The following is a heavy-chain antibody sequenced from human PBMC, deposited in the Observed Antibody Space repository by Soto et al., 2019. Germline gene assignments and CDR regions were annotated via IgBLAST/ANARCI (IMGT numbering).Heavy chain of an antibody. CDR1: GGSVSSYY. CDR3: ARMVANADEYHYYYSGMDV. Sequence: SETLSLTCTVSGGSVSSYYWSWIRQPPGKGLEWIGYVYKSGGTNYNPSLKSRVTISVDTSKNQFSLKLSSVTAADTAVYYCARMVANADEYHYYYSGMDVWGQGTTVTVSS. CDR2: VYKSGGT. J-gene: IGHJ6*02. D-gene: IGHD2-15*01. V-gene: IGHV4-59*02.